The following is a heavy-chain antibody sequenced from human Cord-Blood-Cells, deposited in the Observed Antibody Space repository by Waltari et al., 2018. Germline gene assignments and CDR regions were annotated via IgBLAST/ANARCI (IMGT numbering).Heavy chain of an antibody. J-gene: IGHJ4*02. Sequence: QVQLVESGGGVVQPGRSLRLSCAASGFTFSSYAMHWVRQAPGKVLALVAVISYDGSNKYYADSVKGRFTISRDNSKNSLYLQINSLRAEDTAVYYCARGLYGSGSYIDGDFDYWGQGTLVTVSS. CDR1: GFTFSSYA. CDR2: ISYDGSNK. D-gene: IGHD3-10*01. CDR3: ARGLYGSGSYIDGDFDY. V-gene: IGHV3-30-3*01.